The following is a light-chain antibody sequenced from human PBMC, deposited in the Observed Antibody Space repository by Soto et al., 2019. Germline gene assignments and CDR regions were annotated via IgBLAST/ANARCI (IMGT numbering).Light chain of an antibody. CDR1: QSIQHW. J-gene: IGKJ1*01. CDR3: QQYHIYQT. CDR2: QTS. V-gene: IGKV1-5*03. Sequence: DVQMTQSPPTLSASVGDRVTITCRASQSIQHWLAWYQQKPGKAPKVLLHQTSILLSGVPSRFSGSGSETEFSLTISGLQPEDSATYFCQQYHIYQTFGQGTKVEI.